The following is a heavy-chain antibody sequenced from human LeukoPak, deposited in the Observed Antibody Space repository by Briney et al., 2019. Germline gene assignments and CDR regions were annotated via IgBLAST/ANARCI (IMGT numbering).Heavy chain of an antibody. CDR3: AKGGITMVRDYFDY. D-gene: IGHD3-10*01. CDR1: GFTFSSYG. Sequence: GGSLRLSCAASGFTFSSYGMHWVRQAPGKGLEWVAVISYDGSNKYYADSVKGRFTISRDNSKNTLYLQMNSLRAEDTAVNYCAKGGITMVRDYFDYWGQGTLVTVSS. V-gene: IGHV3-30*18. CDR2: ISYDGSNK. J-gene: IGHJ4*02.